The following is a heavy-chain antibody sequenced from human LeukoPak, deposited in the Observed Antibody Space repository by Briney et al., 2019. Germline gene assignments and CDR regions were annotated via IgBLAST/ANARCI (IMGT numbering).Heavy chain of an antibody. CDR3: ARGEWLGAFDI. D-gene: IGHD3-3*01. CDR1: GGTFSSYA. Sequence: SVKVPCKASGGTFSSYAISWVRQAPGQGLEWMGGIIPIFGTANYAQKFQGRVTITADESTSTAYMELSSLRSKDTAVYYCARGEWLGAFDIWGQGTMVTVSS. CDR2: IIPIFGTA. V-gene: IGHV1-69*13. J-gene: IGHJ3*02.